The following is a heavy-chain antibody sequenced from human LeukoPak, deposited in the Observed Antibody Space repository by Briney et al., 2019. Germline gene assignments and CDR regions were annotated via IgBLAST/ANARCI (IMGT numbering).Heavy chain of an antibody. CDR2: ISYDGSNK. Sequence: QAGGSLRLSCAASGFTFSSYGMHWVRQAPGKGLEGVAVISYDGSNKYYADSVKGRFTISRDNSKNTLYLQMNSLRAEDTAVYYCAKDGLRSYGGTYYFDYWGQGTLVTVSS. D-gene: IGHD1-26*01. V-gene: IGHV3-30*18. J-gene: IGHJ4*02. CDR3: AKDGLRSYGGTYYFDY. CDR1: GFTFSSYG.